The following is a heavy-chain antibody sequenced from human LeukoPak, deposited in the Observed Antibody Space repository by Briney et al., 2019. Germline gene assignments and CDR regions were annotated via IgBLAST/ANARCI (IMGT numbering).Heavy chain of an antibody. CDR1: GYTFTSYY. V-gene: IGHV1-46*01. Sequence: ASVKLSCKASGYTFTSYYMPSVRQAPGHRLEWMGIINPSGGSTSYAQKFQGRVTMTRDMSTSTVYMELRSLRSDETAVYYCARDTPDCSGGRCYADDYWGQGTLVTVSS. CDR3: ARDTPDCSGGRCYADDY. J-gene: IGHJ4*02. CDR2: INPSGGST. D-gene: IGHD2-15*01.